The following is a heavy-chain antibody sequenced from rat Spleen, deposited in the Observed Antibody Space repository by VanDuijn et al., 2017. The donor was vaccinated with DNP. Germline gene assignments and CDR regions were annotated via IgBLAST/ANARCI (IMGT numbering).Heavy chain of an antibody. CDR3: TRDPLYNSGALDA. CDR2: ISSGGST. D-gene: IGHD4-3*01. J-gene: IGHJ4*01. CDR1: GFSLISYG. V-gene: IGHV2S12*01. Sequence: QVQLKESGPGLVQPSQTLSLTCAVSGFSLISYGVSWVRQPPGKGLEWIAGISSGGSTFYNSVFKSRLSISRDTSKSQVFLEMNSLQIEDTAIYFCTRDPLYNSGALDAWGQGISVTVSS.